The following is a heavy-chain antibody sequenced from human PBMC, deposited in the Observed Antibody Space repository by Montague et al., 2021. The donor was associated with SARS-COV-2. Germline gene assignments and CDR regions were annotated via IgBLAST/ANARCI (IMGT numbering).Heavy chain of an antibody. V-gene: IGHV4-59*01. CDR3: ARDQSTLPRCDFDL. CDR1: GGSISNFY. CDR2: VFYSGTT. Sequence: SETLSLTCTVSGGSISNFYWSWLRQPPGRGLEWIAYVFYSGTTSYNPSLKSRATISMDTSKNQFSLRLDSVTAADTAVYYCARDQSTLPRCDFDLWGRGTLVTVSS. D-gene: IGHD4/OR15-4a*01. J-gene: IGHJ2*01.